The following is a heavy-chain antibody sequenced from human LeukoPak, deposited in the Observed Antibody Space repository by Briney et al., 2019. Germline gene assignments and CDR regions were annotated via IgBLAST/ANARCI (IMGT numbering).Heavy chain of an antibody. CDR2: ISYDGSNK. V-gene: IGHV3-30*18. CDR3: AKDRSVGYCSGGSCYLGGLDY. CDR1: GFTFSSYG. Sequence: GGSLRLSCAASGFTFSSYGMHWVRQAPGKGLEWVAVISYDGSNKYYADSVKGRFTISRDNSKNTLYLQMNSLRAEDTAVYYCAKDRSVGYCSGGSCYLGGLDYWGQGTLVTVSS. J-gene: IGHJ4*02. D-gene: IGHD2-15*01.